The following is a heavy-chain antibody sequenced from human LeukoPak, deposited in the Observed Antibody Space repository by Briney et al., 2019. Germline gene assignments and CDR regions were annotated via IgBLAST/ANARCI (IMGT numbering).Heavy chain of an antibody. D-gene: IGHD2-2*01. CDR2: IYYGGST. V-gene: IGHV4-39*07. CDR1: GGSISSSSYY. J-gene: IGHJ6*02. Sequence: SETLSLTCTVSGGSISSSSYYWGWSRQPPGKGLGWNGSIYYGGSTYYNSSLKSRVTISVDISKNQFSLKVSPVTAADTAVYYCARDAGHQLSRRNYYAMDVWGQGTTVTVSS. CDR3: ARDAGHQLSRRNYYAMDV.